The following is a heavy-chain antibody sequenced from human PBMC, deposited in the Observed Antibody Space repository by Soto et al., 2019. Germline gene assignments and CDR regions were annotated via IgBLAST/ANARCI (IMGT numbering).Heavy chain of an antibody. J-gene: IGHJ6*02. CDR2: IIPIFGTA. CDR1: GGTFSSYA. D-gene: IGHD3-16*02. CDR3: ARGGPDWGSRGDLSYYYYGMDV. Sequence: QVQLVQSGAEVKKPGSSVKVSCKASGGTFSSYAISWVRQAPGQGLEWMGGIIPIFGTANYAQKFQGRVTVTADESTSTAYMELSSLRSEDTAVYYCARGGPDWGSRGDLSYYYYGMDVWGQGTTVTVSS. V-gene: IGHV1-69*12.